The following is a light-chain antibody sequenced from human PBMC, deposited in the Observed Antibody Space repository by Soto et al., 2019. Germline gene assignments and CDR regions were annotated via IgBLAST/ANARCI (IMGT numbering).Light chain of an antibody. CDR1: QDISKF. J-gene: IGKJ1*01. CDR2: AAS. CDR3: QQYNTYPWT. Sequence: DIQMTQSPSSLSASVGDKVTITCRASQDISKFLAWFQQKPGKAPKSLIYAASNLQSGVPSRFSGSRSGTDFTLTISSLQPEDFATYYCQQYNTYPWTFGQGTNVGVK. V-gene: IGKV1-16*01.